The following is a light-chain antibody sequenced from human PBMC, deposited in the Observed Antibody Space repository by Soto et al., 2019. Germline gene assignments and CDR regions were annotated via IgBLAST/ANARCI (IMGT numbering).Light chain of an antibody. CDR3: QQYGSSRWT. V-gene: IGKV3-15*01. Sequence: EIVLTQSPATLSVSPGVRATLSCRASQSSSDNLAWYQQKPGQAPRLLIHGASTRATGFPARFSGSGSGTDFTLTISSLQSEDFAVYYCQQYGSSRWTFGQGTKVDIK. J-gene: IGKJ1*01. CDR1: QSSSDN. CDR2: GAS.